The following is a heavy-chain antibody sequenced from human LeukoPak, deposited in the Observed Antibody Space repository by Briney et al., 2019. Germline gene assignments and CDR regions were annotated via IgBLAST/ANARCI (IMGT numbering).Heavy chain of an antibody. J-gene: IGHJ3*01. CDR3: ARCSRSSTDCYSAFDV. V-gene: IGHV3-20*04. CDR2: ITNWNGGST. CDR1: GFTFDDYG. Sequence: GGSLRLSCEASGFTFDDYGMSWVRQAAGKGLEWVSAITNWNGGSTGYAGSVRGRFTVSRDNAKNSLYLQMNSLRAEDTALYYCARCSRSSTDCYSAFDVWGQGTVVTVSS. D-gene: IGHD2-2*02.